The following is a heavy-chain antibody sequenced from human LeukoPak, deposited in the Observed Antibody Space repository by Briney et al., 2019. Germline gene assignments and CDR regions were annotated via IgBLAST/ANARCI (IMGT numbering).Heavy chain of an antibody. V-gene: IGHV3-30*02. J-gene: IGHJ6*02. D-gene: IGHD4-17*01. CDR1: GFTFSSYG. CDR3: ARDQEKYGDAHYYYYGMDV. CDR2: IRYDGSNK. Sequence: GGSLRLSCAASGFTFSSYGMHWVRQAPGRGLEWVAFIRYDGSNKYYADSVKGRFTISRDNSKNTLYLQMNSLRAEDTAVYYCARDQEKYGDAHYYYYGMDVWGQGTTVTVSS.